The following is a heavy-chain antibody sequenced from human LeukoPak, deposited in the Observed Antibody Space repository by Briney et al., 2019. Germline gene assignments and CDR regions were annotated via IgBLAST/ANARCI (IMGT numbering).Heavy chain of an antibody. D-gene: IGHD5-12*01. CDR3: ARDFRIWDSGYDSYAFDI. CDR1: GFTFSSYW. CDR2: IKQDGSEK. J-gene: IGHJ3*02. V-gene: IGHV3-7*01. Sequence: GGSLRLSCAASGFTFSSYWMSWVRQAPGKGLEWVANIKQDGSEKYYVDSVKGRFTISRDNVKNSLYLQMNSLRAEDTAVYYCARDFRIWDSGYDSYAFDIWGQGTMVTVSS.